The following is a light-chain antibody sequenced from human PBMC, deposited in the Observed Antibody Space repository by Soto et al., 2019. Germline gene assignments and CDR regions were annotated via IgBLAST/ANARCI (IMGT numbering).Light chain of an antibody. V-gene: IGKV1-5*01. CDR1: QSISSW. CDR3: QQYNSYSQT. CDR2: DAS. J-gene: IGKJ2*01. Sequence: DIQMTQSPSTLSESVGDRVTISCRASQSISSWLAWYQQKPGKAPKLLIYDASSLESGVPSRFSGSGSGTEFTLTISSLQPDDFATYYCQQYNSYSQTFGQGTKLEIK.